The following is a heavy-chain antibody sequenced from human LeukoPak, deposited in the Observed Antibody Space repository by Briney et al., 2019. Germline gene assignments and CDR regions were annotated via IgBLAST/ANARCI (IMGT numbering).Heavy chain of an antibody. CDR1: GGSISSYY. J-gene: IGHJ6*02. V-gene: IGHV4-59*01. Sequence: SETLSLTCTVSGGSISSYYWSWVRQPPGKGLEWIGFIYDSGSTNYNPSLKSRLTMSVDTSKNQFSLKLSSVTAADTAVYYCARESITMVRGVFTQYFYGLDVWGQGTTVTVSS. CDR3: ARESITMVRGVFTQYFYGLDV. D-gene: IGHD3-10*01. CDR2: IYDSGST.